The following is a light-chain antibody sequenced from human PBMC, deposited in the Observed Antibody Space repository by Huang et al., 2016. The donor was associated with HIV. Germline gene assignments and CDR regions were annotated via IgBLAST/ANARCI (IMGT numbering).Light chain of an antibody. CDR1: QDISNY. CDR3: QQYDNLPFT. J-gene: IGKJ2*01. V-gene: IGKV1-33*01. CDR2: DAS. Sequence: DIQMTQSPSSLSASVGDRVTITCQASQDISNYLNWYQQNPGKAPKLLIYDASNLETGVPSRFSGSGSGTDFTFTISRLQPEDIATYYCQQYDNLPFTFGQGTKLEIK.